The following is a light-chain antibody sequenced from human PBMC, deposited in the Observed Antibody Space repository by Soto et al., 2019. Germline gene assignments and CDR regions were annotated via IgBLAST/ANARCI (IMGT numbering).Light chain of an antibody. CDR1: SSDVGGYNY. CDR3: SSYKSSSRV. CDR2: EVS. Sequence: QSALTQPASVSGSPGQSITISCTGTSSDVGGYNYVSWYQQHPGKAPKLMIYEVSNRPSGVSNRFSGSKSGNTASLTISGLQAEDEADYYCSSYKSSSRVFGGGTQLTVL. J-gene: IGLJ3*02. V-gene: IGLV2-14*01.